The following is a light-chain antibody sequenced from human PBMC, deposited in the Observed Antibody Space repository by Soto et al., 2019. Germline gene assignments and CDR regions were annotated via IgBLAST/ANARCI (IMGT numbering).Light chain of an antibody. Sequence: EIVVTKSPATLSVSPGERATLSCMASQSVSSNLAWYQQKPGQAPRLLIYGASTRATGIPARFSGSGSGTEFTLTISSLQSEDFAVYYCQQYNNWPPITVCQGTRLEI. CDR2: GAS. CDR3: QQYNNWPPIT. CDR1: QSVSSN. J-gene: IGKJ5*01. V-gene: IGKV3-15*01.